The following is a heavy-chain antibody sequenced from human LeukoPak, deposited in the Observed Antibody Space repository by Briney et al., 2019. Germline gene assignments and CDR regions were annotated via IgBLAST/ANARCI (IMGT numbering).Heavy chain of an antibody. Sequence: PGGSLRLSGAASGFTFSSYAMHWVRQAPGKGLEWVAVISYDGSNKYYADSVKGRFTISRDNSKNTLYLQMNSLRAEDTAVYYCARETYYDFWSGYFHYWGQGTLVTVSS. CDR3: ARETYYDFWSGYFHY. D-gene: IGHD3-3*01. V-gene: IGHV3-30*01. J-gene: IGHJ4*02. CDR1: GFTFSSYA. CDR2: ISYDGSNK.